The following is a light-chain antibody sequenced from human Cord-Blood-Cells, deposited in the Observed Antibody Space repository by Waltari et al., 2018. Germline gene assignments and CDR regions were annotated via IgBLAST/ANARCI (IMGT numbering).Light chain of an antibody. CDR1: SSDVGGYTY. J-gene: IGLJ1*01. V-gene: IGLV2-8*01. CDR3: SSYAGSNNYV. CDR2: EVS. Sequence: QSALTQPPSASGSPGQSVTISCTGTSSDVGGYTYVSWYQQPPGKAPKLMIYEVSKRPSGVPDRFSGSKSGNTASLTVSGLQAEDEADYYCSSYAGSNNYVFGTGTKVTVL.